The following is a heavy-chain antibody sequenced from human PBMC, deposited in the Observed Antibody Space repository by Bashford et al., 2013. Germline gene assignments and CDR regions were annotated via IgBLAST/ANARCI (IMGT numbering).Heavy chain of an antibody. CDR2: IFHSGST. J-gene: IGHJ4*02. Sequence: SETLSLTCTVSGGSISSGAYYCSWIRQLPGKGLEWIGYIFHSGSTYYNPSLESRLTISVDTSRNRFSLKLSSVTAADTAVYYCARISSSWYYYFDSVGPGTWSPSPQ. V-gene: IGHV4-31*03. D-gene: IGHD6-13*01. CDR3: ARISSSWYYYFDS. CDR1: GGSISSGAYY.